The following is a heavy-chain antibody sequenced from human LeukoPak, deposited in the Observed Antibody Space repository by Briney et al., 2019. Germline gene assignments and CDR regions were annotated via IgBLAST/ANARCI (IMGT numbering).Heavy chain of an antibody. CDR2: IYHSGST. CDR3: ARGSHYCSSTSCQIIDY. CDR1: GYSISSGYY. Sequence: AETLSLTCAVSGYSISSGYYGGGSRQPPGKGRGGIGIIYHSGSTYYNPSLKSRVTISVDTSKNQFSLKLSSVTAADTAVYYCARGSHYCSSTSCQIIDYWRQGTLVTVSS. V-gene: IGHV4-38-2*01. D-gene: IGHD2-2*01. J-gene: IGHJ4*02.